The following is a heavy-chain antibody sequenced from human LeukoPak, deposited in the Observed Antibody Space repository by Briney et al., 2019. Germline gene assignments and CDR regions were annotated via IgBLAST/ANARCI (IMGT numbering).Heavy chain of an antibody. CDR3: ARDESRSISCYAQ. Sequence: GGSLRLSCAASGFTFSGYWMSWVRQAPGKGLEWVANINQYGSERHYVDSVKGRFTISRDNAKNSLYLQMNSLRAEDTAVYYCARDESRSISCYAQWGQGTLVTASS. D-gene: IGHD2-2*01. J-gene: IGHJ4*02. CDR1: GFTFSGYW. CDR2: INQYGSER. V-gene: IGHV3-7*01.